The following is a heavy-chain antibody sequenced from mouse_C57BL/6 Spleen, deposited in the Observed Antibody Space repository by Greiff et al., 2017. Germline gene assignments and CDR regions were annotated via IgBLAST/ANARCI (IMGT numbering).Heavy chain of an antibody. J-gene: IGHJ1*03. D-gene: IGHD2-3*01. CDR2: ISYDGSN. CDR3: ARDPYDGYWYFDV. Sequence: DVKLQESGPGLVKPSQSLSLTCSVTGYSITSGYYWNWIRQFPGNKLEWMGYISYDGSNNYNPSLKNRISITRDTSKNQFFLKLNSVTTEDTATYYCARDPYDGYWYFDVWGTGTTVTVSS. V-gene: IGHV3-6*01. CDR1: GYSITSGYY.